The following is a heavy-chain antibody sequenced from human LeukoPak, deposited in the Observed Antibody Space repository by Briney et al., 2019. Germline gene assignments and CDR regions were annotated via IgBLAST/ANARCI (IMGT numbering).Heavy chain of an antibody. D-gene: IGHD2-8*01. J-gene: IGHJ6*02. CDR1: EYNFISYY. V-gene: IGHV1-46*01. CDR2: INPSGGST. Sequence: GASVKVSCKASEYNFISYYMHWVRQAPGQGLEWMGIINPSGGSTSYAQKFQDRVTMTRDTSTSTVYMELSSLKSEDTAVYYCAREDVVLVDAVRYQYYGMDVWGQGTTVTVSS. CDR3: AREDVVLVDAVRYQYYGMDV.